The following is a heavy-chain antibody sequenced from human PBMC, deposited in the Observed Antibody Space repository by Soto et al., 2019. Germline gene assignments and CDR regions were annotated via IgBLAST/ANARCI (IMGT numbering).Heavy chain of an antibody. CDR1: GGTFSSYA. V-gene: IGHV1-69*13. D-gene: IGHD3-10*01. Sequence: GASVKVSCKASGGTFSSYAISWVRQAPGQGLEWMGGIIPIFGTANYAQKFQGRVTITADESTSTAYMELSSLRSEDTAVYYCARGVYVLWFGENHWFDPWGQGTLVTVSS. CDR3: ARGVYVLWFGENHWFDP. CDR2: IIPIFGTA. J-gene: IGHJ5*02.